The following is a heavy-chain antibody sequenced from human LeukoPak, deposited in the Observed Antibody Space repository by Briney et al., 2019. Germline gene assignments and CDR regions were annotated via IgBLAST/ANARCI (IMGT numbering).Heavy chain of an antibody. D-gene: IGHD3-10*02. CDR3: AELGITMIGGV. V-gene: IGHV3-21*01. CDR2: ISSSSSYI. CDR1: GFTSSSYS. Sequence: NPGGSLRLSCAASGFTSSSYSMNWVRQAPGKGLEWVSSISSSSSYIYYADSVKGRFTISRDNAKNSLYLQMNSLRAEDTAVYYCAELGITMIGGVWGKGTTVTISS. J-gene: IGHJ6*04.